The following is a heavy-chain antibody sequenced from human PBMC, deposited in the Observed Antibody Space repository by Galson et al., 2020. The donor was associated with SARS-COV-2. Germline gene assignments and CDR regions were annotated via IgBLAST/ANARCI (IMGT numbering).Heavy chain of an antibody. Sequence: ASAKVSCKASGYTFTSNGISWVRQAPGQGLEWMGWISAYNGNTNYAQKLQGRVTMTTDTSTSTAYMELRSLGSDDTAVYYCARDIGYSSSWYGSYFDYWGQGTLVTVSS. CDR3: ARDIGYSSSWYGSYFDY. CDR2: ISAYNGNT. V-gene: IGHV1-18*01. J-gene: IGHJ4*02. D-gene: IGHD6-13*01. CDR1: GYTFTSNG.